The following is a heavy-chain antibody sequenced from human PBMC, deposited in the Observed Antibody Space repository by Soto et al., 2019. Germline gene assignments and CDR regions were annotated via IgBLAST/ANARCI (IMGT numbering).Heavy chain of an antibody. Sequence: QVQLVQSGAEVKKPGASVKLSCKASGYTLTTYPFHWVRQATGQSLEWMGYITGASGDTRYSQKFHDRVTITRDTSANTAYLELNSLTSEDTAVYYCAPALRFVDYLLKRWGQGTLVTVSS. J-gene: IGHJ4*02. CDR1: GYTLTTYP. CDR3: APALRFVDYLLKR. V-gene: IGHV1-3*01. CDR2: ITGASGDT. D-gene: IGHD3-9*01.